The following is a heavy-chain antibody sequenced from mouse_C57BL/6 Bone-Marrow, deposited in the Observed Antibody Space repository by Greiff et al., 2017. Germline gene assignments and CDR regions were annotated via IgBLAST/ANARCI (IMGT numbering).Heavy chain of an antibody. CDR3: ARYYCGRSYWRFAY. CDR2: IDPEAGET. V-gene: IGHV14-2*01. Sequence: VQLKQSGAELVKPGASVKLSCTASGFNINDYYMPWVKQRPEQGLEWIGRIDPEAGETKYAPKFQGKATITTDTTSNTAYLQLSNLTSEDTAGYYRARYYCGRSYWRFAYWGQGTLVTVSA. J-gene: IGHJ3*01. D-gene: IGHD1-1*01. CDR1: GFNINDYY.